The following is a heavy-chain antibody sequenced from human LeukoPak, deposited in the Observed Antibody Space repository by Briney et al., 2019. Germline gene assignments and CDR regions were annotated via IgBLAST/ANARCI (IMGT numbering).Heavy chain of an antibody. J-gene: IGHJ4*02. CDR3: ARGGNIDF. Sequence: GGSLRLSCAASGFIFSSYSMNWGRQAPGKGLEWLSYISSGSGTIYYADSVKGRFTISRDNAKNSVYQQMNSLKDEDTAVYYCARGGNIDFWGQGTLVTVSS. CDR2: ISSGSGTI. D-gene: IGHD3-10*01. V-gene: IGHV3-48*02. CDR1: GFIFSSYS.